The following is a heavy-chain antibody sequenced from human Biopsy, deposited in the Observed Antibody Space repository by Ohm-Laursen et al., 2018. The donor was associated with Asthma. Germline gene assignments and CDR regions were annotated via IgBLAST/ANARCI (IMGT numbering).Heavy chain of an antibody. V-gene: IGHV1-69*04. CDR2: ILTKFDIT. Sequence: ASVKVSCKASGGSFTNFAFSWVRQAPGHGLEWMGTILTKFDITSYAEKFQGRVTITADKSTSTTYMELSRLRSEDTAVYYCARSYDTDAYPVLVLDYWGQGTLVTVSS. CDR1: GGSFTNFA. J-gene: IGHJ4*02. D-gene: IGHD3-16*01. CDR3: ARSYDTDAYPVLVLDY.